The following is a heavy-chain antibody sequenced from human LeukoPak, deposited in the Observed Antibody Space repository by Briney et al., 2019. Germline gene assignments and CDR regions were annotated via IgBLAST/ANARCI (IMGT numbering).Heavy chain of an antibody. CDR3: ARGYVGGNSRDAFDI. CDR2: ISPYNGNT. V-gene: IGHV1-18*01. CDR1: GYTFNSYG. J-gene: IGHJ3*02. D-gene: IGHD4-23*01. Sequence: ASVKVSCKASGYTFNSYGINWVRQAPGQGLEWMGWISPYNGNTNYAQKFQGRVTMTTDTSTSTAYMDLRSLRSDDTAVYSCARGYVGGNSRDAFDIWGQGTMVTVSS.